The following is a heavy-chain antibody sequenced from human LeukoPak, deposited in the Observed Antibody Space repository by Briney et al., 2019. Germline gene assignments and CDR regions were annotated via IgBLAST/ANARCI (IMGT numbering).Heavy chain of an antibody. CDR2: IGTSNAGT. J-gene: IGHJ4*02. CDR1: GFTSSSST. D-gene: IGHD5-18*01. V-gene: IGHV3-23*01. CDR3: AKHLHLWASFDS. Sequence: GGSLRLSCAASGFTSSSSTMSWVRQAPGKGLEWVSAIGTSNAGTYYADSVKGRFTISRDNPRNTLYLHMTSLRAEDTAIYYCAKHLHLWASFDSWGQGTLVTVSS.